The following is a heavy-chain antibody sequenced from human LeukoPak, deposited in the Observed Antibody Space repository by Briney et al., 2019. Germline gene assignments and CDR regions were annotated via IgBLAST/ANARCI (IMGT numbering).Heavy chain of an antibody. Sequence: ASVKVSCKASGYTFTSYDINWVRQATGQGLEWMGWMNPNSGNTGYAQKFQGRVTMTRNTSISTAHMELSSLRSEDTAVYYCARMGHGRYNSSWYVGSTTQDYGMDVWGQGTTVTVSS. CDR1: GYTFTSYD. CDR2: MNPNSGNT. V-gene: IGHV1-8*01. D-gene: IGHD6-13*01. J-gene: IGHJ6*02. CDR3: ARMGHGRYNSSWYVGSTTQDYGMDV.